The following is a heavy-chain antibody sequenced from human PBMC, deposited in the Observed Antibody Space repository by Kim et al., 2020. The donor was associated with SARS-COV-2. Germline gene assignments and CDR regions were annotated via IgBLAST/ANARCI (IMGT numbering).Heavy chain of an antibody. Sequence: LKSRVTISLDTSKTQFSLKLSSVTAADTAVYYCARDKDSSIIARSNWFDPWGQGTLVTVSS. D-gene: IGHD6-6*01. CDR3: ARDKDSSIIARSNWFDP. V-gene: IGHV4-34*01. J-gene: IGHJ5*02.